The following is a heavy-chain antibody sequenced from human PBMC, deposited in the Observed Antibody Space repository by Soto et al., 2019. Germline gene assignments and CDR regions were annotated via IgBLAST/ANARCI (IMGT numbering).Heavy chain of an antibody. CDR2: ISWDGGST. V-gene: IGHV3-43*01. Sequence: GGSLRLSCAASGFTFDDYTMHWVRQAPGKGLEWVSLISWDGGSTYYADSVKGRFTISRDNSKNSLYLQMNSLRTEDTALYYCAKDISPDSGSYYYYGMDVWGQGTTVTAP. J-gene: IGHJ6*02. CDR3: AKDISPDSGSYYYYGMDV. D-gene: IGHD1-26*01. CDR1: GFTFDDYT.